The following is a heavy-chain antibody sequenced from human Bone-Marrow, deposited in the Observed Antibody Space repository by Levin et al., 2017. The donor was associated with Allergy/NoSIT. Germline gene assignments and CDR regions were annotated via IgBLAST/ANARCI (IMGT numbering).Heavy chain of an antibody. V-gene: IGHV3-48*01. CDR2: VSSNSDAI. J-gene: IGHJ4*02. CDR3: ARILNTVTTPFDY. D-gene: IGHD4-17*01. Sequence: ETLSLTCAASGFTFSSYSMNWVRQAPGKGLEWVSYVSSNSDAIYYADSVKGRFTISRDNAKNLLYLQMSSLRAEDTAVYYCARILNTVTTPFDYWGQGTLVTVSS. CDR1: GFTFSSYS.